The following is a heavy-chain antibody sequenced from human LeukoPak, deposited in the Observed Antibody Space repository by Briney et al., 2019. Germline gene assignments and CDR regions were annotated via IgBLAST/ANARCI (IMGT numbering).Heavy chain of an antibody. CDR3: ARGAAEMATIET. Sequence: ASVKVSCKASGYTFTSYNINWVRQASGQGLEWMGWLNPNNGNTGFAQKFQGRFVMTRNTSISTAYMELSSLRSEDTAMYYCARGAAEMATIETWGQGTLVTVSS. D-gene: IGHD5-12*01. CDR1: GYTFTSYN. V-gene: IGHV1-8*01. CDR2: LNPNNGNT. J-gene: IGHJ5*02.